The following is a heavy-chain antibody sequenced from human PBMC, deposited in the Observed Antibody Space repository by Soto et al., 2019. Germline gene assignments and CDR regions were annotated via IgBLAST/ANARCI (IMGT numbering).Heavy chain of an antibody. CDR3: ARGGAYDFWSGYYYYYYYMDV. J-gene: IGHJ6*03. D-gene: IGHD3-3*01. CDR2: ISSSGSTI. CDR1: GFTFSDYY. V-gene: IGHV3-11*01. Sequence: GGSLRLSCAASGFTFSDYYMSWIRQAPGKGLEWVSYISSSGSTIYYADSVKGRFTISRDNAKNSLYLQMNSLRAEDTAVYYCARGGAYDFWSGYYYYYYYMDVWGKGTTVTVSS.